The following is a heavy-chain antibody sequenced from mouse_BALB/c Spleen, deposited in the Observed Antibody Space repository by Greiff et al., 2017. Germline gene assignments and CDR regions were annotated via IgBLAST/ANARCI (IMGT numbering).Heavy chain of an antibody. CDR1: GISITTGNYR. D-gene: IGHD2-10*02. CDR3: ARYGNYYYAMDY. Sequence: EVMLVESGPGLVKPSQTVSLTCTVTGISITTGNYRWSWIRQFPGNKLEWIGYIYYSGTITYNPSLTSRTTITRDTSKNQFFLEMNSLTAEDTATYYCARYGNYYYAMDYWGQGTSVTVSS. V-gene: IGHV3-5*02. J-gene: IGHJ4*01. CDR2: IYYSGTI.